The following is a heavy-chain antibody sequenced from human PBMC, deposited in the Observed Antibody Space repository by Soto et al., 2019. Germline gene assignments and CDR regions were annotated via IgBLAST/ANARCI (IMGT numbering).Heavy chain of an antibody. CDR3: ARGHYSSGWPIDH. J-gene: IGHJ4*02. Sequence: SETLSLTCTVSGDSFSDYYGNWIRQVPGKGLEWIGFVFHIATTSYNPSLKTRVAISDDTSKKQFSLRLTSVSAADTAIYYCARGHYSSGWPIDHWGQGILVTVSS. D-gene: IGHD6-19*01. CDR1: GDSFSDYY. CDR2: VFHIATT. V-gene: IGHV4-59*01.